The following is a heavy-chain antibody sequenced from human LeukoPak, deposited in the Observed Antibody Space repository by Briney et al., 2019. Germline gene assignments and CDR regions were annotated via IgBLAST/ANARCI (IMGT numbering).Heavy chain of an antibody. J-gene: IGHJ6*04. V-gene: IGHV1-18*04. D-gene: IGHD3-10*01. CDR3: ARVDRLLWFGEFYGMDV. CDR1: GYTFTSYG. CDR2: ISACNGNT. Sequence: ASVKVSCKASGYTFTSYGISWVRQAPGQGLEWMGWISACNGNTNYAQKLQGRVTMTTDTSTSTAYMELRSLRSDDTAVYYCARVDRLLWFGEFYGMDVWGKGTTVTVSS.